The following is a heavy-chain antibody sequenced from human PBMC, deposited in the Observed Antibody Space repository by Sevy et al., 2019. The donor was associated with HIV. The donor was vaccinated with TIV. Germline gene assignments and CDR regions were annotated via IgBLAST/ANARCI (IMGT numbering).Heavy chain of an antibody. V-gene: IGHV3-23*01. CDR1: GFTFSSYA. CDR2: ISGSGGST. D-gene: IGHD3-10*01. CDR3: ARHRGRDLIDY. J-gene: IGHJ4*02. Sequence: GGSLRLSCAASGFTFSSYAMSWVRQAPGKGLEWVSAISGSGGSTYYADSVKGRFTISRDNSKNTLYLQMNGLRAEDTAVYYCARHRGRDLIDYWGQGTLVTVSS.